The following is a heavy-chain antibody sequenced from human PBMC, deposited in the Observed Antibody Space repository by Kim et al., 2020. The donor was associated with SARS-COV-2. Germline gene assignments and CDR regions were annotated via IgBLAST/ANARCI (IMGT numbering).Heavy chain of an antibody. Sequence: SETLSLTCAVYGGSFSGYYWSWIRQPPGKGLEWIGEINHSGSTNYNPSLKSRVTISVDTSKNQFSLKLSSVTAADTAVYYCARCNLWFGEVRYGVDVWGQRATGTVSS. J-gene: IGHJ6*02. CDR2: INHSGST. V-gene: IGHV4-34*01. D-gene: IGHD3-10*01. CDR3: ARCNLWFGEVRYGVDV. CDR1: GGSFSGYY.